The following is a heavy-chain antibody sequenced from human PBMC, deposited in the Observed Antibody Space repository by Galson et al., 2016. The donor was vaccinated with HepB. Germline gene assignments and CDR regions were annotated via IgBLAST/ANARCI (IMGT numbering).Heavy chain of an antibody. D-gene: IGHD3-10*01. CDR2: ITSSSTYI. CDR1: GFTFRSYS. V-gene: IGHV3-21*01. Sequence: SCAASGFTFRSYSMNWVRQAPGKGLEWVSSITSSSTYIYYADSVKGRFSISRDNAKNSLYLQMNSLRAEDTAVYYCARDSGILSYYFDYCGQGTLVTVSS. CDR3: ARDSGILSYYFDY. J-gene: IGHJ4*02.